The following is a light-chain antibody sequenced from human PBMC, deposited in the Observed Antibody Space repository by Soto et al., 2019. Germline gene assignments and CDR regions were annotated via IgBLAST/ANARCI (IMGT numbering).Light chain of an antibody. Sequence: LSLFTVSVSPRERVPLSCRASQSVSSNLAWYQQKPGQAPSLLIYDGSKRATGIPARFSGSGSGTDFTLTISRREPEDFAVYYCHQYYSSTPHTFGGGAKVDI. V-gene: IGKV3-11*01. CDR3: HQYYSSTPHT. CDR1: QSVSSN. J-gene: IGKJ4*01. CDR2: DGS.